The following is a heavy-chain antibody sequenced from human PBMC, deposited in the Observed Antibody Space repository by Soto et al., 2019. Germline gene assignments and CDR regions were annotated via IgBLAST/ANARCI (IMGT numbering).Heavy chain of an antibody. Sequence: PSETPSPTCTVSGGSVSSGSYYWGWIRQPPGKGLEWIGYIYYSGSTNYNPSLKSRVTISVDTSKNQFSLKLSSVTAADTAVYYCAKSIAETPYYYYGMDVWGQGTTVTVSS. D-gene: IGHD6-6*01. V-gene: IGHV4-61*01. J-gene: IGHJ6*02. CDR3: AKSIAETPYYYYGMDV. CDR2: IYYSGST. CDR1: GGSVSSGSYY.